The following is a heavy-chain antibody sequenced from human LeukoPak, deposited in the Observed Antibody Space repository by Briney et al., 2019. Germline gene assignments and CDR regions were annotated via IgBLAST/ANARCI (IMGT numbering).Heavy chain of an antibody. J-gene: IGHJ4*02. CDR2: INHSGST. V-gene: IGHV4-34*01. D-gene: IGHD6-19*01. CDR1: GGSFSGYY. Sequence: SETLSLTCAVYGGSFSGYYWSWIRQPPGKGLEWIGEINHSGSTNYNPSLKSRVTISVETSKNQFSLKLSSVTAADTAVYYCARGGIGWDSSGWYLYYFDYWGQGTLVTVSS. CDR3: ARGGIGWDSSGWYLYYFDY.